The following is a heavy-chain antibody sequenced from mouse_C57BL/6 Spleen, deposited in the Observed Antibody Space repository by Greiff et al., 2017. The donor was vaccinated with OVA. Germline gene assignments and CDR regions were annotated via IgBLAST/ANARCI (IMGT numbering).Heavy chain of an antibody. J-gene: IGHJ4*01. CDR3: AITYYSNYDYAMDY. CDR2: ISSGSSTI. V-gene: IGHV5-17*01. D-gene: IGHD2-5*01. CDR1: GFTFSDYG. Sequence: EVKLQESGGGLVKPGGSLKLSCAASGFTFSDYGMHWVRQAPEKGLEWVAYISSGSSTIYYADTVKGRFTISRDNAKNTLFLQMTSLRSEDTAMYYCAITYYSNYDYAMDYWGQGTSVTVSS.